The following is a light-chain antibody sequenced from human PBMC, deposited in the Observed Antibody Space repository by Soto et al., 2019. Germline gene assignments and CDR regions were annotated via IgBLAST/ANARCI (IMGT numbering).Light chain of an antibody. CDR2: EGS. V-gene: IGLV2-23*03. CDR1: SSDVGSYNL. J-gene: IGLJ2*01. Sequence: QSALTQPASVSGSPGQSITISCTGTSSDVGSYNLVSWYQQHPGKAPKLMIYEGSKRPSGVSNRFSGSKSGNTASLTISGLQAEDEADYYCSSYAGGNNFHVVFGGGTKLTVL. CDR3: SSYAGGNNFHVV.